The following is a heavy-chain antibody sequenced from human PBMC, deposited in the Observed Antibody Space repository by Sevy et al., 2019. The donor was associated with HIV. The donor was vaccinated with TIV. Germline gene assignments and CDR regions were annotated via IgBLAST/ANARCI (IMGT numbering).Heavy chain of an antibody. V-gene: IGHV3-23*01. CDR2: ISATGGST. Sequence: GGSLRLSCGVSGFALRSYTMNWVRQAPGKGLEWVASISATGGSTYYVDSVKGRFTISRDVSKSTLYLQMNSLTAEDTATFYCAKTLQKLPFHPHYFDYWGQGTLVTVSS. CDR1: GFALRSYT. J-gene: IGHJ4*02. CDR3: AKTLQKLPFHPHYFDY. D-gene: IGHD2-21*02.